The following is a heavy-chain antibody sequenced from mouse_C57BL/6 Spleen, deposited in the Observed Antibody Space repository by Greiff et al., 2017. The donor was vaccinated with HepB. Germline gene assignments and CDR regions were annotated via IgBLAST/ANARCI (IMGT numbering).Heavy chain of an antibody. V-gene: IGHV5-16*01. CDR3: AREGGRYWSFDV. J-gene: IGHJ1*03. Sequence: EVQVVESEGGLVQPGSSMKLSCTASGFTFSDYYMAWVRQVPEKGLEWVANINYDGSSTYYLDSLKSRFIISRDNAKNILYLQMSSLKSEDTATYYCAREGGRYWSFDVWGTGTTVTVSS. CDR2: INYDGSST. CDR1: GFTFSDYY.